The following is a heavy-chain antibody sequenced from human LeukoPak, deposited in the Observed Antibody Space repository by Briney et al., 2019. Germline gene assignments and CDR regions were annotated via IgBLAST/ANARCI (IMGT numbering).Heavy chain of an antibody. CDR1: SFTFSSYS. J-gene: IGHJ4*02. Sequence: PGGSLRLSCAASSFTFSSYSMNWDRQAPGKGLEWVSYISSSSSTIYYADSVKGRFTISRDNAKNSLYLQMNSLRDEDTAVYYLSRFPLYYDSSGSSFWGQGTLVTVSS. CDR3: SRFPLYYDSSGSSF. D-gene: IGHD3-22*01. V-gene: IGHV3-48*02. CDR2: ISSSSSTI.